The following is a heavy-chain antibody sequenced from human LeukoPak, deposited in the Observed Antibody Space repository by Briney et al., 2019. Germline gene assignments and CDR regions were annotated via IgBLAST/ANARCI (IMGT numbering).Heavy chain of an antibody. V-gene: IGHV4-59*01. Sequence: SETLSLTCTVSGGSISSYYWSWIRQPPGKGLEWIGYIYYSGSTNYNPSLKSRVTISVDTSKNQFSLKLSSVTAADTAVYFCARDLSVNAFDIWGQGTLVTVSS. CDR3: ARDLSVNAFDI. J-gene: IGHJ3*02. CDR1: GGSISSYY. CDR2: IYYSGST. D-gene: IGHD2/OR15-2a*01.